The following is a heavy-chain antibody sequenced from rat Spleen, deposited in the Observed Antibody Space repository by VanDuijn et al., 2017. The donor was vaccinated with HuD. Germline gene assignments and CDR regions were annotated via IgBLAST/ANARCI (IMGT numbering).Heavy chain of an antibody. CDR3: ARQAYGGYTLES. V-gene: IGHV5-22*01. CDR1: GFTFNNYG. J-gene: IGHJ4*01. Sequence: EVQLVESGGGLVQPGRSMKLSCAASGFTFNNYGMAWVRQAPKKGLEWVAYISYDGGSTYYRDSVKGRFTVSRDNAKSTLYLQMNSLRSEDTATYYCARQAYGGYTLESCGQGASVTGSS. D-gene: IGHD1-11*01. CDR2: ISYDGGST.